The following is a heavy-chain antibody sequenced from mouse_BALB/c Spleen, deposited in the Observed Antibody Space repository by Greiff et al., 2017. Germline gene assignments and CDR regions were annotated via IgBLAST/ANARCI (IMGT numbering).Heavy chain of an antibody. J-gene: IGHJ2*01. CDR3: ARALGDYFDY. CDR1: GFTFSSYA. D-gene: IGHD4-1*01. Sequence: EVQRVESGGGLVKPGGSLKLSCAASGFTFSSYAMSWVRQTPAKRLEWVASISSGGSTYYPDSVKGRFTISRDNARNILYLQMSSLRSEDTAMYYCARALGDYFDYWGQGTTLTVSS. CDR2: ISSGGST. V-gene: IGHV5-6-5*01.